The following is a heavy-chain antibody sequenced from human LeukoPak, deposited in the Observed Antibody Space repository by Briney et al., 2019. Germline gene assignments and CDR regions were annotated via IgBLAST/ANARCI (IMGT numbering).Heavy chain of an antibody. D-gene: IGHD3-22*01. CDR1: GFTFSSYA. V-gene: IGHV3-23*01. CDR2: ISGSGGST. J-gene: IGHJ3*02. Sequence: PGGSLRLSCAASGFTFSSYAMSWVRQAPGKGLGWVSAISGSGGSTYSADSVKGRFTISRDNSKNTLYLQMNSLRAEDTAVYYCAIKGLLQPNGNAFDIWGQGTMVTVSS. CDR3: AIKGLLQPNGNAFDI.